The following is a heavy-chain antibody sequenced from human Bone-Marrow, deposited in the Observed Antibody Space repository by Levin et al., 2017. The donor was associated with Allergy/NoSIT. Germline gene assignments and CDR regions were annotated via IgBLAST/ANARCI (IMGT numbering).Heavy chain of an antibody. V-gene: IGHV4-30-2*01. Sequence: SQTLSLTCAVSGGSISSGGYSWSWIRQPPGKGLEWIGYIYHSGSTYYNPSLKSRVTISVDRSKNQFSLKLSSVTAADTAVYYCARDRGASGTHDPYSKASGWFDPWGQGTLVTVSS. D-gene: IGHD4-11*01. CDR3: ARDRGASGTHDPYSKASGWFDP. CDR2: IYHSGST. J-gene: IGHJ5*02. CDR1: GGSISSGGYS.